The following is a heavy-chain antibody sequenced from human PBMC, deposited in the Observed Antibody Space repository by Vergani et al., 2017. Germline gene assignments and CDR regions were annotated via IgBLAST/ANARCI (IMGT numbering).Heavy chain of an antibody. Sequence: QVQLVQSGAEVKKPGSSVKVSCKASGYTFTGYYMHWVRQAPGQGLEWMGWINPNSGGTNYAQKFQGRVTMTRDTSISTAYMELSRLRSDDTAVYYCARDAGLMVYAYGMDVWGQGTTVTVSS. CDR1: GYTFTGYY. CDR3: ARDAGLMVYAYGMDV. V-gene: IGHV1-2*02. J-gene: IGHJ6*02. D-gene: IGHD2-8*01. CDR2: INPNSGGT.